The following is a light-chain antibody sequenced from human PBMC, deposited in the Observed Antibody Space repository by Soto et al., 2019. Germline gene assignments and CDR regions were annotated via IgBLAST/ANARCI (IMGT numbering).Light chain of an antibody. J-gene: IGLJ1*01. Sequence: QSVLTQPPSVSGAPGQRVTISCTESSSNIGAGYDVHWYHQLPGTSPKVLIYGNSNRPSGVPDRFSGSKSGTSASLAITGLQAEDEADYYCQSYDSSLSGYVFGTGTKLTVL. CDR2: GNS. CDR1: SSNIGAGYD. CDR3: QSYDSSLSGYV. V-gene: IGLV1-40*01.